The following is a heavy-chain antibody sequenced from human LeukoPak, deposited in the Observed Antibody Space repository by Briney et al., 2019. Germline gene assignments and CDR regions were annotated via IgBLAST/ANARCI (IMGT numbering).Heavy chain of an antibody. Sequence: ASVKVSCKASGYTFTGYYMHWVRQAPGKGLEWMGGFDPEDGETIYAQKFQGRVTMTEDTSTDTAYMELSSLRSEDTAVYYCATGAPPVVAARPYYYYGMDVWGQGTTVTVSS. J-gene: IGHJ6*02. V-gene: IGHV1-24*01. CDR2: FDPEDGET. CDR1: GYTFTGYY. CDR3: ATGAPPVVAARPYYYYGMDV. D-gene: IGHD6-6*01.